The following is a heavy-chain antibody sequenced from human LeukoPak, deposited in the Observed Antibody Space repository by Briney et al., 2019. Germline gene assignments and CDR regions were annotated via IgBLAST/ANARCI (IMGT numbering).Heavy chain of an antibody. CDR3: AAYGSGSYGELDY. CDR1: GGSISSSSYY. J-gene: IGHJ4*02. Sequence: PSETLSLTCTVSGGSISSSSYYWGWIRQPPGKGLEWIGSIYYSGSTYYNPSLKSRVTISVDTSKNQFSLKLSSVTAADTAVYYCAAYGSGSYGELDYWGQGTLVTLSS. V-gene: IGHV4-39*07. D-gene: IGHD3-10*01. CDR2: IYYSGST.